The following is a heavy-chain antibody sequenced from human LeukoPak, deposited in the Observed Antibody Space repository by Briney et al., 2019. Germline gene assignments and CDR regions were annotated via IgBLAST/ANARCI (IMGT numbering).Heavy chain of an antibody. CDR2: IRSKAYGRTT. J-gene: IGHJ4*02. CDR1: GFTFGDYA. V-gene: IGHV3-49*04. D-gene: IGHD3-9*01. CDR3: TRGRYDILTGYYHPLFDY. Sequence: GGSVRLSCTASGFTFGDYAMRWVRQAPGKGREWVGFIRSKAYGRTTEYAASVKGRFTISRDDSKSIAYLQMNSLKTEDTAVYYCTRGRYDILTGYYHPLFDYWGQGTLVTVSS.